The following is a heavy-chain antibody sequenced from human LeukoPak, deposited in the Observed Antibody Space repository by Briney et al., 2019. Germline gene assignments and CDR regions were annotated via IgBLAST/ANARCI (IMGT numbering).Heavy chain of an antibody. D-gene: IGHD3-22*01. Sequence: ASVKVSCKASGYTFTSYYMHWVRQAPGQGLEWMGIINPSGGSTSYAQKFQGRVTMTRDTSTSTVYMELSSLRSEDTAVYYCARAVRGKDSSGPIARRDAFDIWGQGTMVTVSS. CDR3: ARAVRGKDSSGPIARRDAFDI. CDR2: INPSGGST. J-gene: IGHJ3*02. V-gene: IGHV1-46*01. CDR1: GYTFTSYY.